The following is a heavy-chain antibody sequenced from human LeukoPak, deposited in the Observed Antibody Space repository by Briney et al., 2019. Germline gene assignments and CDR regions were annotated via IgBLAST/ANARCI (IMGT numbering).Heavy chain of an antibody. J-gene: IGHJ6*02. Sequence: GGSLRLSCAASGFTFTRFNMNWVRQAPGKGLELVSSITTSGTYIYYADSVKGRFTISRDNAKNSLYLQMISLRVEDTAVYYCARPFYYDSNGGEGMDVWGQGTTVTVSS. CDR2: ITTSGTYI. CDR1: GFTFTRFN. V-gene: IGHV3-21*06. D-gene: IGHD3-22*01. CDR3: ARPFYYDSNGGEGMDV.